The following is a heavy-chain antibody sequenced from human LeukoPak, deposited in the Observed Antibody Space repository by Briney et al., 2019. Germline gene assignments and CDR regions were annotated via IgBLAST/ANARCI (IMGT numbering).Heavy chain of an antibody. Sequence: PSQTLSLTCAVSGGSISSGGYCWSWIRQPPGKGLEWIGYIYHSGSTYYNPSLKSRVTISVDRSKNQFSLKLSSVTAADTAVYYCARGYGKRYYYYGMDVWGQGTTVTVSS. CDR3: ARGYGKRYYYYGMDV. CDR2: IYHSGST. D-gene: IGHD4-17*01. CDR1: GGSISSGGYC. J-gene: IGHJ6*02. V-gene: IGHV4-30-2*01.